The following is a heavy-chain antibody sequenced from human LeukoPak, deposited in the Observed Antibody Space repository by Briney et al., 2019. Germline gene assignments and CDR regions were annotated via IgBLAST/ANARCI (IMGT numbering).Heavy chain of an antibody. CDR3: ARGRSITIFGVAIQSRPYRYYFDY. CDR2: INHSGST. Sequence: SETLSLTCAVYGGSFSGYYWSWIRQPPGKGLEWIGEINHSGSTNYNPSLKSRVTISVDTSKNQFSLKLSSVTAADTAVYYCARGRSITIFGVAIQSRPYRYYFDYWGQGTLVTVSS. CDR1: GGSFSGYY. J-gene: IGHJ4*02. D-gene: IGHD3-3*01. V-gene: IGHV4-34*01.